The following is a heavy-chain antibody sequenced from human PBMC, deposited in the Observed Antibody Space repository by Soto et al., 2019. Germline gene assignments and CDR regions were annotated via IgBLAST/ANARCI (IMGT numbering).Heavy chain of an antibody. CDR1: GYTLTELS. CDR2: FDPEDGET. V-gene: IGHV1-24*01. D-gene: IGHD3-10*01. CDR3: ATARITRVRGVIIRSDWFDP. J-gene: IGHJ5*02. Sequence: GASVKVSCKVSGYTLTELSMHWVRQAPGKGLEWMGGFDPEDGETIYAQKFQGRVTMTEDTSTDTAYMELSSLRSEDTAVYYCATARITRVRGVIIRSDWFDPWGQGTLVTVSS.